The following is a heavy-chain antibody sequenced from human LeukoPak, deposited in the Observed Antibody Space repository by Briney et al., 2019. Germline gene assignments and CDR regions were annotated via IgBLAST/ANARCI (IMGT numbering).Heavy chain of an antibody. D-gene: IGHD6-13*01. CDR3: ARERHSWRDSL. CDR1: GYTFIAYY. V-gene: IGHV1-2*02. CDR2: VNHDSGGT. J-gene: IGHJ4*02. Sequence: ASVKVSCKPSGYTFIAYYIQWVRQAPGQGLEWMGWVNHDSGGTNYAQKFHGRVTMTRDTSLSTAYMELSGLTSDDTAVYYCARERHSWRDSLWGQGTLVTVSS.